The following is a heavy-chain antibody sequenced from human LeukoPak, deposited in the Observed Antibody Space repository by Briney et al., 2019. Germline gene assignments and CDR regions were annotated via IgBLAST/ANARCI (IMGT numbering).Heavy chain of an antibody. V-gene: IGHV4-31*03. Sequence: NPSQTLSLTCTVSGGSISSGGYYWSWIRQHPGKGLEWIGYIYYSGSTYYNPSLKSRVTISVDTSKNQFSLKLSSVTAADTAVYYCARQPPGRTFDYWGQGTLVTVSS. D-gene: IGHD2-8*02. CDR1: GGSISSGGYY. CDR2: IYYSGST. CDR3: ARQPPGRTFDY. J-gene: IGHJ4*02.